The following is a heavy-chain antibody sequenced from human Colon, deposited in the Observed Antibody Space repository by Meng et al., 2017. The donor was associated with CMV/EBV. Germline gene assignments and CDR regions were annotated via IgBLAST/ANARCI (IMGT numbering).Heavy chain of an antibody. V-gene: IGHV3-23*01. CDR1: GFIFSNNV. Sequence: GESLKISCAASGFIFSNNVMNWVRQPPGKGLEWVATISNSGGSANYAASVKGRFTIYRDNSKNTVYLQMDSLRADDTALYYCVTVHQAFWGSLGPWGQGTLVTVSS. D-gene: IGHD3-16*01. CDR3: VTVHQAFWGSLGP. J-gene: IGHJ1*01. CDR2: ISNSGGSA.